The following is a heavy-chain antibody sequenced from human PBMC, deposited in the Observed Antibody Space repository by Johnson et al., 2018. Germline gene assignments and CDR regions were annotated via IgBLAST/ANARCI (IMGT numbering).Heavy chain of an antibody. V-gene: IGHV3-11*04. CDR2: ISSSENIT. Sequence: QVQLVQSGGGLVKPGGSLRLSCVVSGFSFGDYYMTWIRQAPGKGLEWVSYISSSENITYYADSVKGRFTISRDNTKKSLHLQMNSLRVEDTAGYYCGRADRIRRWGQGTLVTVSS. CDR3: GRADRIRR. J-gene: IGHJ4*02. CDR1: GFSFGDYY.